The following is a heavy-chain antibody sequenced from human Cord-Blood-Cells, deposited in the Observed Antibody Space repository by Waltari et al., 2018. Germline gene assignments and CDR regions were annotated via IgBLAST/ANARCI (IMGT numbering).Heavy chain of an antibody. CDR2: VEWDADT. CDR3: ARIRSCYYGSGSYYAFDI. J-gene: IGHJ3*02. Sequence: QVTLRESGPALVKPTQTLTLTCTFSGFSLRTSGMCVSWIRQPPGKALEWLALVEWDADTYYSTPLKTRLTISKDTSKNQEVLTMTNMDPVDTATYYGARIRSCYYGSGSYYAFDIWGQGTMVTVSS. CDR1: GFSLRTSGMC. V-gene: IGHV2-70*01. D-gene: IGHD3-10*01.